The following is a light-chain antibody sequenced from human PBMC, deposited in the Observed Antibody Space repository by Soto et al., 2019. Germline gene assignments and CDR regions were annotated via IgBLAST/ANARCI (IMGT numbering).Light chain of an antibody. CDR1: LRISKY. J-gene: IGKJ4*01. CDR2: GAS. V-gene: IGKV1-39*01. CDR3: QQSHSTPLT. Sequence: DIQVIQSPSSLSASVGDRVTITCRASLRISKYLNWYQQKPGQAPKLLIYGASTLQSGVPSRFSGTGSGTDFTLIISSLQPEDSATYYCQQSHSTPLTFGGGTKLEI.